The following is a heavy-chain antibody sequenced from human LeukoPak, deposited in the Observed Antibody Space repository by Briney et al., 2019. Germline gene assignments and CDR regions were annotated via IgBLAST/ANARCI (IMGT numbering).Heavy chain of an antibody. CDR1: GGSISSYY. Sequence: PSETLSLTCTVSGGSISSYYWSWIRQPPGKGLEWIGYIYYSGSTNYNPSLKSRVTISVDTSKNQFSLKLSSATAADTAVYYCARGSAYYDFWSGYSPLGRWFDPWGQGTLVTVSS. J-gene: IGHJ5*02. CDR3: ARGSAYYDFWSGYSPLGRWFDP. CDR2: IYYSGST. D-gene: IGHD3-3*01. V-gene: IGHV4-59*01.